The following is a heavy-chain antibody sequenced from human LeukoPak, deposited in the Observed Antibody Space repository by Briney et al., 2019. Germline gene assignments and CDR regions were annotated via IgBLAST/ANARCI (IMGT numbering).Heavy chain of an antibody. J-gene: IGHJ4*02. D-gene: IGHD6-6*01. V-gene: IGHV4-39*01. CDR1: GGSISSSSYY. CDR2: IYYSGST. CDR3: ARSYSSSSHYFDY. Sequence: PSETLSLTXTVSGGSISSSSYYWGWIRQPPGKGLEWIGSIYYSGSTYYNPSLKSRVTKSVDTSKNQFSLKLSSVTAADTAVYYCARSYSSSSHYFDYWGQGTLVTVSS.